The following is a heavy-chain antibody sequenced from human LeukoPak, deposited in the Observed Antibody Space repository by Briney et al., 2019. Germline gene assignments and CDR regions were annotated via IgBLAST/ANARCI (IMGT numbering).Heavy chain of an antibody. J-gene: IGHJ4*02. CDR1: GFSINSYG. CDR2: IWYDGSNE. CDR3: AKDYYDSSGYHGSAGYFDY. Sequence: AGGSLRLSCTAPGFSINSYGMHWVRQAPGKGLEGVAVIWYDGSNENYADSVKGRFTISRDNSKNTLYLQMNSLRAEDTAVYYCAKDYYDSSGYHGSAGYFDYWGQGALVTVSS. V-gene: IGHV3-33*06. D-gene: IGHD3-22*01.